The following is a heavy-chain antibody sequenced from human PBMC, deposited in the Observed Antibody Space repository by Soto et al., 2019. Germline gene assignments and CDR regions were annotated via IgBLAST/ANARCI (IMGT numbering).Heavy chain of an antibody. CDR1: GYTFTGYY. J-gene: IGHJ6*02. CDR3: ASNGQGYYYYGMDV. D-gene: IGHD2-8*01. V-gene: IGHV1-18*04. Sequence: ASVNVSCQASGYTFTGYYMHWVRQAPGQGLEWIGLISAYNGNTNYAQKLQGRVTMTTDTSTSTAYMELRSVRSDDTALYYCASNGQGYYYYGMDVWGQGTTVTVSS. CDR2: ISAYNGNT.